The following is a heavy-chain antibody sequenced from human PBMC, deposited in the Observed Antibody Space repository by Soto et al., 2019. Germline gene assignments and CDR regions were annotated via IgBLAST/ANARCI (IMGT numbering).Heavy chain of an antibody. CDR2: IKEDGGEK. J-gene: IGHJ4*02. D-gene: IGHD2-15*01. CDR1: GFTFINYW. CDR3: SRDVVVGAKALNY. V-gene: IGHV3-7*01. Sequence: WGSLRLSCAASGFTFINYWITFFRHSPGKGLEWVANIKEDGGEKHYVDSVKGRFTISRDNAKNSLYLQMNSLRVEDTAVYFCSRDVVVGAKALNYWGQGALVTVSS.